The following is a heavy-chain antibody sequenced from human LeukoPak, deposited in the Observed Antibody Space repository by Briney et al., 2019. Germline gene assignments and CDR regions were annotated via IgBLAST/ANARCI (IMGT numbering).Heavy chain of an antibody. D-gene: IGHD1-26*01. CDR3: AREVGASGY. J-gene: IGHJ4*02. CDR2: ISSTSTYT. V-gene: IGHV3-21*01. CDR1: GLTFSTFA. Sequence: GGSLRLYCAASGLTFSTFAMSWVRQAPGKGLEWVSSISSTSTYTYYADSVKGRFTISRDNAKNSLYLQMNSLRAEDTAVYYCAREVGASGYWGQGTLVTVSS.